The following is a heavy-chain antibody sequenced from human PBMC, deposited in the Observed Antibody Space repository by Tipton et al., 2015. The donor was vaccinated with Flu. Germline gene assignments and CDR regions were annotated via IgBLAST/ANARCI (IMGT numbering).Heavy chain of an antibody. CDR3: ARRQYSGYDPVWFDP. D-gene: IGHD5-12*01. J-gene: IGHJ5*02. CDR2: IYPGDSDT. CDR1: GYTFNRYW. V-gene: IGHV5-51*01. Sequence: VQLVQSGAEVKKPGESPKISCKGIGYTFNRYWIAWVRQMPGKGLEWMGIIYPGDSDTRYSPSFEGQVTMSADTSIDTAYLHWSSLKASDSAVYCCARRQYSGYDPVWFDPWGQGTLVTVSS.